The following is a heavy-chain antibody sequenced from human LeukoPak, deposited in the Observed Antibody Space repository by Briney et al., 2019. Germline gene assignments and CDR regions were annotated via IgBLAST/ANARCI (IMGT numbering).Heavy chain of an antibody. CDR3: AREGNRGVLVADFFDF. J-gene: IGHJ4*02. Sequence: GGSLRLSCAASGFAFSDNFMSWIRQAPGRGLEWISYISSGGITIYYADSVKGRFTISRDNAKNSLFLQMNSLRVEDTAVYYCAREGNRGVLVADFFDFWGQGTVVTVSS. CDR1: GFAFSDNF. V-gene: IGHV3-11*01. CDR2: ISSGGITI. D-gene: IGHD5-12*01.